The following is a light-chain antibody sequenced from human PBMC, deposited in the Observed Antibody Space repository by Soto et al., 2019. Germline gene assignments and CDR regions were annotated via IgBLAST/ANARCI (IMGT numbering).Light chain of an antibody. CDR3: CSYAGRGV. Sequence: QSVLTQPPSASGSPGQSVTISCTGTKNDIGVYDFVSWYQHHPGKAPKLMIYEGSKRPSGVSNRFSGSKSGNTASLTISGLQAEDEADYYCCSYAGRGVFGTGTKLTVL. J-gene: IGLJ1*01. CDR2: EGS. CDR1: KNDIGVYDF. V-gene: IGLV2-23*01.